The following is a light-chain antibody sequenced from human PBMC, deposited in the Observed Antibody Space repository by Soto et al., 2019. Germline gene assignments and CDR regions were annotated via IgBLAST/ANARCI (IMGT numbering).Light chain of an antibody. V-gene: IGKV3-20*01. CDR2: GAS. CDR3: QQYGSSPRT. CDR1: QSFISSY. J-gene: IGKJ1*01. Sequence: EVVLTRSPGTLSLSPGERATLSCRASQSFISSYLAWYEQKPGQAPRLLIYGASSRATGIPDRFSGSGSGTDFTLTISRLEPEDFAVYYCQQYGSSPRTFGQGTKVDI.